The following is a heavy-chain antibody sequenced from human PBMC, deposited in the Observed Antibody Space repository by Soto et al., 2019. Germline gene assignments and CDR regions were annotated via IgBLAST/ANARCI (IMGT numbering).Heavy chain of an antibody. Sequence: SETLSLTCTVSGGSISSYYWSWIRQPPGKGLEWIGYIYYSGSTNYNPSLKSRVTLSVDTSKNQFSLKLSSVTAADTAVYYCASQYYYDSSGSQTFDYWGQGTLVTVSS. CDR2: IYYSGST. CDR1: GGSISSYY. J-gene: IGHJ4*02. V-gene: IGHV4-59*01. CDR3: ASQYYYDSSGSQTFDY. D-gene: IGHD3-22*01.